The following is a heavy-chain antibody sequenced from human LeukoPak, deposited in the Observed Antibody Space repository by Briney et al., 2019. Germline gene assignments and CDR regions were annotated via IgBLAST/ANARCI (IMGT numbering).Heavy chain of an antibody. J-gene: IGHJ6*03. CDR3: ARVSTRARVRSWGYYYYYMDV. CDR1: GFTFSSYS. Sequence: GGSLRLSCAASGFTFSSYSMNWVRQAPGKGLEWVSSISSSSSYIYYADSVKGRFTISRDNAKNSLYLQMNSLRAEDTAVYYCARVSTRARVRSWGYYYYYMDVWGKGTTVTVSS. D-gene: IGHD3-16*01. V-gene: IGHV3-21*04. CDR2: ISSSSSYI.